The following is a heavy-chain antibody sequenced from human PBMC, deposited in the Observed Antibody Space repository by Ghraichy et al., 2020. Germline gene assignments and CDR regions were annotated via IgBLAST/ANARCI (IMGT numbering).Heavy chain of an antibody. D-gene: IGHD5-24*01. CDR1: GFTFGSYE. Sequence: GGSLRLSCAASGFTFGSYEMNWVRQAPGKGLEWISYISSTGGTVHYADSVKGRFAISRDNAKSSLYLQLNSLRADDTAVYYCARIPRRDVSNSLPYWGQGTLVTVSS. V-gene: IGHV3-48*03. J-gene: IGHJ4*02. CDR3: ARIPRRDVSNSLPY. CDR2: ISSTGGTV.